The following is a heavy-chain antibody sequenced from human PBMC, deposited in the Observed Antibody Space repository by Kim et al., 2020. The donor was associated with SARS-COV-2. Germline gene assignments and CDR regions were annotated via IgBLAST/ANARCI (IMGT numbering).Heavy chain of an antibody. V-gene: IGHV4-59*13. CDR3: ARGPPQYYYGSGSYYWVKELWFDP. D-gene: IGHD3-10*01. Sequence: SETLSLTCTVSGGSISSYYWSWIRQPPGKGLEWIGYIYYSGSTNYNPSLKSRVTISVDTSKNQFSLKLSSVTAADTAVYYCARGPPQYYYGSGSYYWVKELWFDPWGQGTLVTVSS. J-gene: IGHJ5*02. CDR2: IYYSGST. CDR1: GGSISSYY.